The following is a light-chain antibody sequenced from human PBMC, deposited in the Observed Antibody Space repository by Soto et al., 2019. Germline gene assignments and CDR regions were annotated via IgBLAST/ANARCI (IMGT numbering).Light chain of an antibody. Sequence: QSVVTQPASVSGSPGQSITISCTGTSSDVGGYNYVSWYQQHPGKAPKLMIYDVTNRPSGVSDRFSGSKSGNTAFLTISGLQAEDEADYYCSSYTSSSTRGIFGGGTKLTVL. J-gene: IGLJ2*01. V-gene: IGLV2-14*01. CDR3: SSYTSSSTRGI. CDR1: SSDVGGYNY. CDR2: DVT.